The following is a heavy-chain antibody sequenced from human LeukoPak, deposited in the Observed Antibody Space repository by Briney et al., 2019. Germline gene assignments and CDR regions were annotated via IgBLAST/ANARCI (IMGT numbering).Heavy chain of an antibody. CDR1: GYTFTSYY. CDR2: INPSGGST. J-gene: IGHJ5*01. Sequence: REASVKVSCTASGYTFTSYYMHWVRQAPGQGLEWMGIINPSGGSTSYAQKFQGRVTMIRDTTITTVYMELNKLRSDDTAVYYCARDRTDYYDSSGYYPNWFDPWGQGTLVTVSS. CDR3: ARDRTDYYDSSGYYPNWFDP. V-gene: IGHV1-46*01. D-gene: IGHD3-22*01.